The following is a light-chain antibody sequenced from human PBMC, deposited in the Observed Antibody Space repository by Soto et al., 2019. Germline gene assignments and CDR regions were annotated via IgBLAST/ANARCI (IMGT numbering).Light chain of an antibody. CDR2: DSS. CDR3: SSYTSSSTLYV. J-gene: IGLJ1*01. V-gene: IGLV2-14*01. CDR1: GRNVGGYNY. Sequence: QSALTQPASGSGSPGQSITISCPGTGRNVGGYNYVSGYQQHPGKAPKLMIYDSSNRPSGVSNRFSGSKSGNTASLTISGLQAEDEADYYCSSYTSSSTLYVFGTGTKVTVL.